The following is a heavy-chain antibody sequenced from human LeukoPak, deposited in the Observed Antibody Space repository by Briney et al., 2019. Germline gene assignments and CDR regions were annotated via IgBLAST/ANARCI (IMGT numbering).Heavy chain of an antibody. CDR3: ARESSGYYLYFDY. CDR1: GFTFSSYA. V-gene: IGHV3-23*01. Sequence: GGSLRLSCTASGFTFSSYAMSWVRQAPGKGLEWVSAISGSGGSTYYADSVKGRFTISRDNSKNTLYLQMNSLRAEDTAVYYCARESSGYYLYFDYWGQGTLVTVSS. CDR2: ISGSGGST. D-gene: IGHD3-22*01. J-gene: IGHJ4*02.